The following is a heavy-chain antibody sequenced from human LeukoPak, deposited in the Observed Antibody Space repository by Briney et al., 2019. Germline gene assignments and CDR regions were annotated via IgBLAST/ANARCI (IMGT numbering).Heavy chain of an antibody. Sequence: ASMKVSCKVSGYTLTELSMHWVRQAPGKGLEWMGGFDPEDGETIYAQKFQGRVTMTEDTSTDTAYMELSSLRSEDTAVYYCASRRHDYVWGSYRPTAEYFQHWGQGTLVTVSS. CDR2: FDPEDGET. CDR1: GYTLTELS. CDR3: ASRRHDYVWGSYRPTAEYFQH. J-gene: IGHJ1*01. D-gene: IGHD3-16*02. V-gene: IGHV1-24*01.